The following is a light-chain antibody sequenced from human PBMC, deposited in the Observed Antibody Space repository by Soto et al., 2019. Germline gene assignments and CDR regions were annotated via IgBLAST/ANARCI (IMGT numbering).Light chain of an antibody. CDR1: SSNIGNDY. J-gene: IGLJ3*02. CDR3: GTWDSSLSAAV. V-gene: IGLV1-51*01. Sequence: QAVVTQPPSVSAAPGQRVTISCSGSSSNIGNDYVSWYQQLPGTAPKLLIYDNVKRPLGIPDRFSGSTSGTSATLGITGLQTGDEADYYCGTWDSSLSAAVFGGGTKVTVL. CDR2: DNV.